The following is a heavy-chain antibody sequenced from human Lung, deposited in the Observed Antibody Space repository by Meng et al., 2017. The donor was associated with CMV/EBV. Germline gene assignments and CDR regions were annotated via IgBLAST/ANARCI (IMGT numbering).Heavy chain of an antibody. CDR2: IYRSGST. CDR1: GVSISTDNW. CDR3: AKEWLDATTGQFDY. J-gene: IGHJ4*02. Sequence: VSGVSISTDNWWSWVRQPPGKGLEWIGEIYRSGSTNYSPSLKSRVTISIDRSKNQFSLRLTSVTATDTAVYYCAKEWLDATTGQFDYWGQGTLVTVSS. D-gene: IGHD1-26*01. V-gene: IGHV4-4*02.